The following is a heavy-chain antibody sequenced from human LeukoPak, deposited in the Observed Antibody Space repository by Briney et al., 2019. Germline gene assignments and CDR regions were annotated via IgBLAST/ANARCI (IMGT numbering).Heavy chain of an antibody. Sequence: GESLKISCKGPGYSFTSYWIGWVRQMPGKGLEWMGIIYPGDSDTRYSPSFHGQVTISADTSISTAYLQWRSLKASDTAMYYCATLRGPDGAFYFAYWGQGTLVTVSS. CDR3: ATLRGPDGAFYFAY. D-gene: IGHD3-16*01. CDR1: GYSFTSYW. J-gene: IGHJ4*02. CDR2: IYPGDSDT. V-gene: IGHV5-51*01.